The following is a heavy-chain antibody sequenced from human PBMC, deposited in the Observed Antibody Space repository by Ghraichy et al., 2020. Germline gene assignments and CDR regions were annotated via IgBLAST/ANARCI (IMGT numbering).Heavy chain of an antibody. V-gene: IGHV1-18*01. J-gene: IGHJ4*02. CDR1: GYTFTSYG. CDR2: ISAYNGNT. D-gene: IGHD1/OR15-1a*01. Sequence: ASVKVSCKASGYTFTSYGISWVRQAPGQGLEWMGWISAYNGNTNYAQKLQGRVTMTTDTSTSTAYMELRSLRSDDTAVYYCARVIESRTTLTTDYYFDYWGQGTLVTVSS. CDR3: ARVIESRTTLTTDYYFDY.